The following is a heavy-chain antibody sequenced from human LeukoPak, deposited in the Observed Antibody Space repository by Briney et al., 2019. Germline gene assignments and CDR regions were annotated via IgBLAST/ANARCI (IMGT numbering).Heavy chain of an antibody. CDR3: ARVEDYYGSGGSRWFDP. J-gene: IGHJ5*02. V-gene: IGHV4-38-2*02. CDR1: GYSISSGYY. Sequence: SETLSLTCTVSGYSISSGYYWGWIRQPPGKGLEWIGSIYHSGSTYYNPSLKSRVTISVDTSKNQFSLKLSSVTAADTAVYYCARVEDYYGSGGSRWFDPWGQGTLVTVSS. D-gene: IGHD3-10*01. CDR2: IYHSGST.